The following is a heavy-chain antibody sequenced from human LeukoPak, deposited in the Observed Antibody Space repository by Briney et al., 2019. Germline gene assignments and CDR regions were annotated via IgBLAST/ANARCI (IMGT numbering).Heavy chain of an antibody. CDR3: AKGDSYGFDY. CDR1: GFIFSNSV. J-gene: IGHJ4*02. V-gene: IGHV3-30*02. Sequence: PGGSLRLSCVASGFIFSNSVMHWVRQAPGRGLEWVAFIRKDGSGTYYADSVKGRFTISRDNSKNTVHLQMSSLGAEDTAVYYCAKGDSYGFDYWGQGSVVTVSS. CDR2: IRKDGSGT. D-gene: IGHD5-18*01.